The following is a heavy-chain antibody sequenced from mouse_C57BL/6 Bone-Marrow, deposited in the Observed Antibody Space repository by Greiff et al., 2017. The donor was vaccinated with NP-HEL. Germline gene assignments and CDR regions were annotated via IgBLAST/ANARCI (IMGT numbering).Heavy chain of an antibody. D-gene: IGHD2-3*01. CDR2: IHPNSGST. CDR3: ASDGGYYADYFDY. J-gene: IGHJ2*01. V-gene: IGHV1-64*01. Sequence: QVQLQQPGAELVKPGASVKLSCKASGYTFTSYWMHWVKQRPGQGLEWIGMIHPNSGSTNYNEKFKSKATLTVDKSSSTAYMQLSSLTSEDSAVYYCASDGGYYADYFDYWGQGTTLTVSA. CDR1: GYTFTSYW.